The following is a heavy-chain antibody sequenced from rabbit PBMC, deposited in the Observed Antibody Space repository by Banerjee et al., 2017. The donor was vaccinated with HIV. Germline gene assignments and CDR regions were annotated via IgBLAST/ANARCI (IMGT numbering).Heavy chain of an antibody. D-gene: IGHD1-1*01. J-gene: IGHJ4*01. CDR2: IDPVFGST. CDR3: ARDPYGVISPYFNL. CDR1: GFSLSSYA. Sequence: QEQLVESGGGLVQPGGSLKLSCKASGFSLSSYAMNWVRQAPGKGLEWIGYIDPVFGSTYYASWVNGRFTISSHNAQNTLYLQLNSLTAADTATYFCARDPYGVISPYFNLWGQGTLVTVS. V-gene: IGHV1S47*01.